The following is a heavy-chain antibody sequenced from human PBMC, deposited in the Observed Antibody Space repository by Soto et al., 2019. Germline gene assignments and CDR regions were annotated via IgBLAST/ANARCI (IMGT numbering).Heavy chain of an antibody. Sequence: GESLKISCAASGFTFSSYGMHWVRQAPGKGLEWVAVIWYDGSNKYYADSVKGRFTISRDNSKNTLYLQMNSLRAEDTAVYYCARGGIFGVVIYYYGMDVWGQGTTVTVSS. J-gene: IGHJ6*02. V-gene: IGHV3-33*01. D-gene: IGHD3-3*01. CDR1: GFTFSSYG. CDR2: IWYDGSNK. CDR3: ARGGIFGVVIYYYGMDV.